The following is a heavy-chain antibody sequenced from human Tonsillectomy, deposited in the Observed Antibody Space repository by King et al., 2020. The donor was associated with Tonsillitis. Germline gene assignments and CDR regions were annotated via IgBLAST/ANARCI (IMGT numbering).Heavy chain of an antibody. CDR1: GFSLSNVRMG. J-gene: IGHJ4*02. CDR2: IFSNDEK. Sequence: VTLKESGPVLVKPTETLTLTCTVSGFSLSNVRMGVSWIRQPPGKALEWLALIFSNDEKSYSTSLKSRLTISKDTSKSQVVLTMTNMDPVDTATYFCARMHMNYSSNSCYPFFDCWGQGTLVTVSS. D-gene: IGHD2-2*01. CDR3: ARMHMNYSSNSCYPFFDC. V-gene: IGHV2-26*01.